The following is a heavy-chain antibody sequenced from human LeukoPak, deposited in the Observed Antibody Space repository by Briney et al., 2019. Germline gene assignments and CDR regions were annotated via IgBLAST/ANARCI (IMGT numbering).Heavy chain of an antibody. Sequence: EESLKISCKGSGYSFTSYWIGWVRQMPGKGLEWMGIIYPGDSDTRYSPSFQGQVTISADKSISTAYLQWSSLKASDTAMYYCARKAVDFWSGYSYWGQGTLVTVSS. CDR1: GYSFTSYW. CDR3: ARKAVDFWSGYSY. CDR2: IYPGDSDT. D-gene: IGHD3-3*01. V-gene: IGHV5-51*01. J-gene: IGHJ4*02.